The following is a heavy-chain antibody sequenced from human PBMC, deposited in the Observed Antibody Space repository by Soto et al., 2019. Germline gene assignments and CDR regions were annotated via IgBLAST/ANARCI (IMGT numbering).Heavy chain of an antibody. V-gene: IGHV1-18*01. CDR2: ISAYNGNT. D-gene: IGHD3-10*01. Sequence: ASVKVSCKASGYTFTSYGISWVRQAPGQGLEWMGWISAYNGNTNYAQKLQGRVTMTTDTSTSTAYMELRSLRSDDTAVYYCARCPPNPEILWFENYFYCIDVRCQGPTVTVS. J-gene: IGHJ6*02. CDR3: ARCPPNPEILWFENYFYCIDV. CDR1: GYTFTSYG.